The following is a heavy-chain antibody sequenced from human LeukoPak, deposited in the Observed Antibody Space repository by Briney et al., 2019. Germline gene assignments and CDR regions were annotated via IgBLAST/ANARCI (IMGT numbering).Heavy chain of an antibody. J-gene: IGHJ4*02. Sequence: GGSLRLSCAASGFTFSSYSMNWVRQAPGKGLEWVSYISSSSSTIYYADSVKGRFTISRDNAKNSLYLQMNSLRAEDTAVYYCARGRWNTAMVCFDYWGQGTLVTVSS. V-gene: IGHV3-48*04. CDR3: ARGRWNTAMVCFDY. CDR1: GFTFSSYS. D-gene: IGHD5-18*01. CDR2: ISSSSSTI.